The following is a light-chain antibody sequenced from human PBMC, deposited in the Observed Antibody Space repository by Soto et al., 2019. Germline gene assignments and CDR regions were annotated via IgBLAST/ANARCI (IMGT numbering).Light chain of an antibody. CDR1: QTISSW. Sequence: DIQMTQSPSTLSGSVGARVTITCRASQTISSWLAWYQQKPGKDTKLLIYKASTLKSGVPSRFSGSGSGTELTLTLSSLQHDEWATDYCQNYNSYSEAVGTGTKVEIK. CDR3: QNYNSYSEA. V-gene: IGKV1-5*03. CDR2: KAS. J-gene: IGKJ4*01.